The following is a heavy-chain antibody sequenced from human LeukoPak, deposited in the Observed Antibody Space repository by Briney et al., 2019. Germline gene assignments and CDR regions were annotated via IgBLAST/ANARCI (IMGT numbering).Heavy chain of an antibody. CDR2: ISGSGGST. J-gene: IGHJ4*02. D-gene: IGHD4-17*01. Sequence: GGSLRLSCAASGFTFSSYAMSWVRQAPGKGLEWVSAISGSGGSTYYADSVKGRFTISRDNSKNTLYLQMNSLRAEDTAVYYCAKDLHPGGAGYGDFLRGFDYWGQGTLVTVSS. CDR3: AKDLHPGGAGYGDFLRGFDY. CDR1: GFTFSSYA. V-gene: IGHV3-23*01.